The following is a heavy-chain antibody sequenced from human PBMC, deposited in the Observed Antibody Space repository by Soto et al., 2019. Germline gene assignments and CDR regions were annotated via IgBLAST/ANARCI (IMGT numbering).Heavy chain of an antibody. V-gene: IGHV3-66*01. J-gene: IGHJ6*02. CDR2: INGAGDT. Sequence: GGSLRLSCAASGFDASVNLMNWVRQSPGKGLEWVSVINGAGDTKYADSVKGRFAISRDISRNTVYLQMNSLRAEDTAVYYCVRENYYYGMDVWGHGTTVTVSS. CDR3: VRENYYYGMDV. CDR1: GFDASVNL.